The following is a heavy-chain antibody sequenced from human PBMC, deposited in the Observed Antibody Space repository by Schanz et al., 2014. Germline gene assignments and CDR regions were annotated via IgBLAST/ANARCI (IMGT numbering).Heavy chain of an antibody. Sequence: QVQLVQSGAEVKKPGSSVKVSCKASGYNITSNDVTWVRQATGQGLEWMGRIVPIAGITNYAQQFQGRVTFTADKSTSTAYMELSSLRYEDTALYYCARGTMPGTFDIWGQGTMVTVSS. CDR2: IVPIAGIT. J-gene: IGHJ3*02. D-gene: IGHD2-2*01. CDR1: GYNITSND. V-gene: IGHV1-69*02. CDR3: ARGTMPGTFDI.